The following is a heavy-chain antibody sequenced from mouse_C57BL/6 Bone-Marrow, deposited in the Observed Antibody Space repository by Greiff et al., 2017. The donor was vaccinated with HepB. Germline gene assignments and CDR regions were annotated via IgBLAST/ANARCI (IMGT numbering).Heavy chain of an antibody. Sequence: QVQLKESGAELVRPGTSVKMSCKASGYTFTNYWIGWAKQRPGHGLEWIGDIYPGGGYTNYNEKFKGKATLSADKSSRTAYMQFSSLTSEDSAIYYCARWPAYWGQGTLVTVSA. CDR3: ARWPAY. V-gene: IGHV1-63*01. CDR1: GYTFTNYW. J-gene: IGHJ3*01. CDR2: IYPGGGYT.